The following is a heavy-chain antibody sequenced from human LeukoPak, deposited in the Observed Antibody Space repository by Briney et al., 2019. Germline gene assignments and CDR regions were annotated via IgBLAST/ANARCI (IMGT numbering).Heavy chain of an antibody. CDR1: GYTFTGYY. V-gene: IGHV1-2*02. J-gene: IGHJ4*02. Sequence: ASVKVSCKASGYTFTGYYMHWVRQAPGQGLEWMGWINPNSGGTNYAQKFQGRVTMTRDTSISTAYMELSRLRSEDTAVYYCARGRKYFGSGSYYPFDYWGQGTLVTVSS. CDR2: INPNSGGT. CDR3: ARGRKYFGSGSYYPFDY. D-gene: IGHD3-10*01.